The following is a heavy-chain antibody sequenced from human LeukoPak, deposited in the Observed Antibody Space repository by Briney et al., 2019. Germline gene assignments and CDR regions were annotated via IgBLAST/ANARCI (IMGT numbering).Heavy chain of an antibody. CDR2: LYYSGST. CDR3: ARADCSGGSCYAFDI. Sequence: SETLSLTCTVSGGSISSGSYYWGWIRQPPGKGLEWIGSLYYSGSTNYNPSLKSRVTMSVDTSKNQFSLKLSSVTAADTAVYYCARADCSGGSCYAFDIWGQGTMVTVSS. J-gene: IGHJ3*02. CDR1: GGSISSGSYY. V-gene: IGHV4-39*07. D-gene: IGHD2-15*01.